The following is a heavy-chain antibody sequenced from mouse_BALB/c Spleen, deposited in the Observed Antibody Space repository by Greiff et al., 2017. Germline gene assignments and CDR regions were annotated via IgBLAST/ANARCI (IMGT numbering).Heavy chain of an antibody. CDR2: INSNGGST. V-gene: IGHV5-6-3*01. CDR3: ARDRVLRSPFDY. D-gene: IGHD1-1*01. CDR1: GFTFSSYG. J-gene: IGHJ2*01. Sequence: EVKVVESGGGLVKPGGSLKLSCAASGFTFSSYGMSWVRQTPDKRLELVATINSNGGSTYYPDSVKGRFTISRDNAKNTLYLQMSSLKSEDTAMYYCARDRVLRSPFDYWGQGTTLTVSS.